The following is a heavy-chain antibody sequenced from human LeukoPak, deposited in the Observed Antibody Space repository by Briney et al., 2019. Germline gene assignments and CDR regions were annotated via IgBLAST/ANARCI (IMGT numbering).Heavy chain of an antibody. V-gene: IGHV3-30*02. CDR3: AKGPSQGATWLGDY. J-gene: IGHJ4*02. Sequence: GGSLRLSCAASGFTFSSYGMHWVRQAPGKGLEWVAFIRHDESVRYYADSVKGRFTIPRDNSKNTLSLQMSSLRPEDTAVYYCAKGPSQGATWLGDYWGQGILVTVSS. CDR1: GFTFSSYG. CDR2: IRHDESVR. D-gene: IGHD6-19*01.